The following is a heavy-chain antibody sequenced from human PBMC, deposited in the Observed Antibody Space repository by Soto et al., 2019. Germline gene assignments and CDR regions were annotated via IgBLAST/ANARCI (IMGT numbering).Heavy chain of an antibody. CDR3: AHAGYYDLLSFGL. CDR1: GFSLTTTHMG. V-gene: IGHV2-5*02. D-gene: IGHD1-26*01. J-gene: IGHJ4*02. CDR2: IYWDDDK. Sequence: QITLKESGPPLVRPAQTLTLTCAFSGFSLTTTHMGVAWIRQPPGKALEWLALIYWDDDKRYSPSLKNGLAISKDTSRNRVVLTITNMNPEDTGTYFCAHAGYYDLLSFGLWGSGTLVTVSS.